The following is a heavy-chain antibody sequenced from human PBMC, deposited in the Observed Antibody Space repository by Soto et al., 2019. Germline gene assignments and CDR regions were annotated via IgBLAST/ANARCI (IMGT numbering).Heavy chain of an antibody. V-gene: IGHV4-34*01. J-gene: IGHJ4*02. CDR2: INRSGST. Sequence: SETLSLTCAVYGGSFSGYYRSWIRQPPGKGLEWIGEINRSGSTNYNPSLKSRVTISVDTSKNQFSLKLSSVTAADTAVYYCASTQVGAKVRYPGYWGQGTLVTVSS. CDR1: GGSFSGYY. D-gene: IGHD1-26*01. CDR3: ASTQVGAKVRYPGY.